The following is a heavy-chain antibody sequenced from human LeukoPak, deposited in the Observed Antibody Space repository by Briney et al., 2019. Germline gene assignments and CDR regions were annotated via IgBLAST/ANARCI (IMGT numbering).Heavy chain of an antibody. J-gene: IGHJ4*02. D-gene: IGHD6-19*01. CDR1: GFTFDDSA. CDR3: AKDGAYRSGWYSGFDY. V-gene: IGHV3-43*02. Sequence: GGSLRLSXAASGFTFDDSAMHWVRQTPGKGLEWVSLISGDGGRTYYADSMKGRFTISRDNSKNSLYLQMNSLRTEDTAVYYCAKDGAYRSGWYSGFDYWGQGTLVTVSS. CDR2: ISGDGGRT.